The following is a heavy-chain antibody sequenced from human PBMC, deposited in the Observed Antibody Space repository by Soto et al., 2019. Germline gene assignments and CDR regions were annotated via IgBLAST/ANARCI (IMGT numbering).Heavy chain of an antibody. Sequence: EVRLVESGGGLVQPGGSLRLSCAVSGFTFTDHYIDWVRQAPGKGLEWVGRSRNKANRYTTEYVASVKGRFTLSRDDSVNSVYLQMDSLKTEVTAVYYCVRALKVGSWTHFDYWGQGTLVTVSS. V-gene: IGHV3-72*01. CDR3: VRALKVGSWTHFDY. D-gene: IGHD6-13*01. J-gene: IGHJ4*02. CDR1: GFTFTDHY. CDR2: SRNKANRYTT.